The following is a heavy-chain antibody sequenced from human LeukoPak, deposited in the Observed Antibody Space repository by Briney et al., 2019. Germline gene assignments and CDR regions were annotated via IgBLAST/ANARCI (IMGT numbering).Heavy chain of an antibody. J-gene: IGHJ6*04. Sequence: GGSLRLSCAASRFTFSSYSMNWVRQAPGMGLEWVSSISSSGSYIYYADSVKGRFTISRDNAKNSLYLQMNSLRAEDTAVYYCAELGITMIGGVWGKGTTVTISS. D-gene: IGHD3-10*02. CDR3: AELGITMIGGV. V-gene: IGHV3-21*01. CDR1: RFTFSSYS. CDR2: ISSSGSYI.